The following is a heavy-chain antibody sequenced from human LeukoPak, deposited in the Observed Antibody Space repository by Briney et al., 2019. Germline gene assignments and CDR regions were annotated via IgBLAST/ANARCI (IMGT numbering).Heavy chain of an antibody. V-gene: IGHV1-2*02. CDR1: GYTFTGYY. Sequence: ASVKVSCKASGYTFTGYYMHWVRQAPGQGLEWMGWINPNSGGTNYAQKFQGRVTMTRDTSISTAYMELSRLRSDDTAVYYCAKVLTVVVNDAFDIWGQGTMVTVSS. CDR3: AKVLTVVVNDAFDI. CDR2: INPNSGGT. D-gene: IGHD3-22*01. J-gene: IGHJ3*02.